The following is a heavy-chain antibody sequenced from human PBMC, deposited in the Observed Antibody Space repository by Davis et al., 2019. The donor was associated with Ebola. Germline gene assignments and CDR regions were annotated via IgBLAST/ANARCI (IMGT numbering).Heavy chain of an antibody. D-gene: IGHD3-3*01. CDR1: GYTFTSYD. CDR2: MNPNSGNT. CDR3: ARGRDDYDFWSGYYGAYYFDY. V-gene: IGHV1-8*03. J-gene: IGHJ4*02. Sequence: ASVKVSCKASGYTFTSYDINWVRQATGQGLEWMGWMNPNSGNTGYAQKFQGKVTITRNTSISTAYMELSSLRSEDTAVYYCARGRDDYDFWSGYYGAYYFDYWGQGTLVTVSS.